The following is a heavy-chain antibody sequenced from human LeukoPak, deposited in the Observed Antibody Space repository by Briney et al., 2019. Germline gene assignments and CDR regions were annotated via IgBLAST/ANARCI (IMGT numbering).Heavy chain of an antibody. J-gene: IGHJ4*02. CDR1: GFTFSSYS. V-gene: IGHV3-21*01. D-gene: IGHD6-25*01. Sequence: GGSLRLSCAASGFTFSSYSMNWVRQAPGKGLEWVSSISSSSSYIYYADSVKGRFTISRDNAKNSLYLQMNSLRAEDTAVYCCARDYSSGWTPDYWGQGTLVTVSS. CDR2: ISSSSSYI. CDR3: ARDYSSGWTPDY.